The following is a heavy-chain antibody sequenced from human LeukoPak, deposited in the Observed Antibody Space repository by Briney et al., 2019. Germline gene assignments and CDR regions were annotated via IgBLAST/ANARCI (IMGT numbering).Heavy chain of an antibody. CDR3: ARDSGYTSGYYFDYYYMDV. Sequence: SETLSLTCTVSGYSISSGYYWGWTRQPPGKGLEWIGSFSHDGSSYYNPSLKSRVTISVDTSKNQFSLKLSSVTAADTAVYYCARDSGYTSGYYFDYYYMDVWGKGTTVTVSS. CDR2: FSHDGSS. CDR1: GYSISSGYY. V-gene: IGHV4-38-2*02. D-gene: IGHD6-19*01. J-gene: IGHJ6*03.